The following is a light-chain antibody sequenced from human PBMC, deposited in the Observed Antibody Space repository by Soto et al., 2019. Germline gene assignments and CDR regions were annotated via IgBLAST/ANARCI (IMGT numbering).Light chain of an antibody. Sequence: QSVLTQPASVSGSPGQSITISCTGTSSDLGTYNFVSWYQQHPGRAPKLILFEVAKRPSGVSGRFSGSKSGNTASLTISGLQNEDHADYYCCCYEGSSAYSVFVIGKKVTV. CDR2: EVA. V-gene: IGLV2-23*02. J-gene: IGLJ1*01. CDR3: CCYEGSSAYSV. CDR1: SSDLGTYNF.